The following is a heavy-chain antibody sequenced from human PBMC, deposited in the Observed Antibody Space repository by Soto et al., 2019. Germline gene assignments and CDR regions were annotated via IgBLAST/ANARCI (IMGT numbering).Heavy chain of an antibody. CDR2: ISSSGSTI. CDR1: GFTFSVYY. Sequence: PGGSLRLSCAASGFTFSVYYMSWIRQAPGKGLEWVSYISSSGSTIYYADSVKGRFTISRDNAKNSLYLQMNSLRAEDTAVYYCARRYSGYDYVYFDYWGQGTLVTVSS. D-gene: IGHD5-12*01. J-gene: IGHJ4*02. V-gene: IGHV3-11*01. CDR3: ARRYSGYDYVYFDY.